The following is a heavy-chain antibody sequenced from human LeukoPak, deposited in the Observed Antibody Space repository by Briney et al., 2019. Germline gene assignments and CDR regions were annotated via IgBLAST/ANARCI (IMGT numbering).Heavy chain of an antibody. V-gene: IGHV3-30*18. CDR2: IAYDGSNE. CDR3: AKSYGDYGSLFDY. Sequence: GGSLRLSCVASGFTFSAYGMHWVRQAPGKGLEWVAFIAYDGSNEYYVDFAKGRFTISRDNSKNTLYLQMNSLRAEDTAVYYCAKSYGDYGSLFDYWGQGTLVTVSS. J-gene: IGHJ4*02. D-gene: IGHD4-17*01. CDR1: GFTFSAYG.